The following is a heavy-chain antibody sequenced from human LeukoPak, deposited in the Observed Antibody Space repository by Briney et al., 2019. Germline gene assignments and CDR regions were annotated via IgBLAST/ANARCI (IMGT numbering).Heavy chain of an antibody. D-gene: IGHD6-19*01. J-gene: IGHJ4*02. V-gene: IGHV3-30*18. CDR2: ISYDGSNK. CDR1: GFTFSSYG. CDR3: AKDSGQWLVRYYFDY. Sequence: GGSLRLSCAASGFTFSSYGMHWVRQAPGKGLEWVAVISYDGSNKYYADSVKGRFTISRDNSKNTLYLQMNSLRAEDTAVYYCAKDSGQWLVRYYFDYWGQGTLVTVSS.